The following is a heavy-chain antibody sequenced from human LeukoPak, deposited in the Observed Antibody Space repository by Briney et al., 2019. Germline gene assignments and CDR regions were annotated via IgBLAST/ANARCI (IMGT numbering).Heavy chain of an antibody. V-gene: IGHV4-39*07. Sequence: SETLSLTCTVSGGSISSSNYYWGWIRQPPGKGLEWIGSIYYSGSTYYNPSLKSRVTISVDTSKNQFSLKLSSVTAADTAVYYCARVNRNLNWFDPWGQGTLVTVSS. J-gene: IGHJ5*02. CDR2: IYYSGST. CDR1: GGSISSSNYY. CDR3: ARVNRNLNWFDP. D-gene: IGHD1-14*01.